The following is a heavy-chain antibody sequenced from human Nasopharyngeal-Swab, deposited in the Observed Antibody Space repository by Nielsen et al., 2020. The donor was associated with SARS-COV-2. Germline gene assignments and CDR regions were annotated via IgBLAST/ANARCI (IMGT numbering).Heavy chain of an antibody. CDR1: GGSFSGYY. J-gene: IGHJ3*02. Sequence: SETLSLTCAVYGGSFSGYYWSWIRQSPGKGLEWIGEINHSGSTNYNPSLKSRVTISVDTSKNQFSLKLSSVTAADTAVYYCARGKYRRAFDIWGQGTMVTVSS. V-gene: IGHV4-34*01. CDR3: ARGKYRRAFDI. D-gene: IGHD6-6*01. CDR2: INHSGST.